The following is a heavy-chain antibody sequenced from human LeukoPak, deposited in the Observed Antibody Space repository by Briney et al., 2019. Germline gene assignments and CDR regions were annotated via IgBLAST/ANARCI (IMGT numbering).Heavy chain of an antibody. V-gene: IGHV3-30-3*01. J-gene: IGHJ4*02. CDR1: GFTFSTNA. Sequence: GGSLRLSCAASGFTFSTNAMSWVRQAPGKGLEWVAVISYDGSNKYYADSVKGRFTISRDNSKNTLYLQMNSLRAEDTAVYYCARERGYSYGYCDYWGQGTLVTVSS. D-gene: IGHD5-18*01. CDR3: ARERGYSYGYCDY. CDR2: ISYDGSNK.